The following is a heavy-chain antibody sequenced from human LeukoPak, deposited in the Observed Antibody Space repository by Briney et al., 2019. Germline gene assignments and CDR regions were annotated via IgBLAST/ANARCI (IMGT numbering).Heavy chain of an antibody. CDR1: GFSVSRNY. Sequence: GGSLRLSCAASGFSVSRNYMTWVRQAPGKGLEWVSLIHSGGGTDYADSVKDRFTISRDNSKNTLHLQMNSLRAEDTAVYYCARDGRFLESLSAHDAFDIWGQGTMATVSS. D-gene: IGHD3-3*01. V-gene: IGHV3-66*02. J-gene: IGHJ3*02. CDR3: ARDGRFLESLSAHDAFDI. CDR2: IHSGGGT.